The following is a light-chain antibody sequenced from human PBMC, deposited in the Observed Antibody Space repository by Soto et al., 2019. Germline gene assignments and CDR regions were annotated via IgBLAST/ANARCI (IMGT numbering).Light chain of an antibody. V-gene: IGLV2-8*01. J-gene: IGLJ1*01. CDR3: SSYAGSNNFDV. Sequence: QSALTQPPSASGSPGQSVTISCTGTSSDVGGYNYVSWYQQHPGKAPKLMIYEVSKRPSGVPDRFSGSKSGNTASLTVSGLQAEDEADYYCSSYAGSNNFDVFGTGTNLTVL. CDR1: SSDVGGYNY. CDR2: EVS.